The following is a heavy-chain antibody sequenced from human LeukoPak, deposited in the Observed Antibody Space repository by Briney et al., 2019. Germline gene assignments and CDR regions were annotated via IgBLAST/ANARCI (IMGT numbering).Heavy chain of an antibody. CDR2: IYPGDSNI. Sequence: GESLKISRKVSGYFFTDYWIGWVRQLSGKGLEWMAIIYPGDSNIRYSPSFEGQVTISADKSITTVYLQWSSLKASDTGIYYCARPSGGTMGFWGQGTLVTASS. J-gene: IGHJ4*02. V-gene: IGHV5-51*01. CDR3: ARPSGGTMGF. CDR1: GYFFTDYW. D-gene: IGHD2-2*01.